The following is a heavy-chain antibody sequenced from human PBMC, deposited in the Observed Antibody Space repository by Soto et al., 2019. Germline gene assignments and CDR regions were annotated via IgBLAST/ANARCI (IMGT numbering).Heavy chain of an antibody. D-gene: IGHD6-6*01. CDR3: ASLTYSSSTYYYYGMDV. V-gene: IGHV4-61*01. CDR2: IYYSGST. Sequence: PSETLSLTCTVSGGSVSSGSYYWSWIRQPPGKGLEWIGYIYYSGSTNYNPSLKSRVTISVDTSKNQFSLKLSSVTAADTAVYYCASLTYSSSTYYYYGMDVWGQGTTVTVSS. CDR1: GGSVSSGSYY. J-gene: IGHJ6*02.